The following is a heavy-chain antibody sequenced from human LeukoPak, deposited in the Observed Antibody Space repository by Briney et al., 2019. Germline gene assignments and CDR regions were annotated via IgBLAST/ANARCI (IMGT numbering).Heavy chain of an antibody. D-gene: IGHD3-10*01. CDR1: GYTFTGYY. CDR2: INPNSGGT. CDR3: ARSGGYYYGSGKPYYFDY. J-gene: IGHJ4*02. Sequence: GASVEVSCKASGYTFTGYYMHWVRQAPGQGLEWMGWINPNSGGTNYAQKFQGRVTMTRDTSISTAYMELSRLRSDDTAVYYCARSGGYYYGSGKPYYFDYWGQGTLVTVSS. V-gene: IGHV1-2*02.